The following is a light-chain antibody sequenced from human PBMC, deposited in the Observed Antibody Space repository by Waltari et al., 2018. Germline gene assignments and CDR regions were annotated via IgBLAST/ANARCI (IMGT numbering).Light chain of an antibody. Sequence: QSVLTQPPSASGTPGQRVTIPCSGSNSNVGSNRVNWYQQVPGTAPKLLIYRNNQRPSGVPDRFSGSKSGTSASLAISGLQSEDEADYYCAAWDYSLDGHVLFGGGTKLTVL. CDR2: RNN. J-gene: IGLJ2*01. V-gene: IGLV1-44*01. CDR1: NSNVGSNR. CDR3: AAWDYSLDGHVL.